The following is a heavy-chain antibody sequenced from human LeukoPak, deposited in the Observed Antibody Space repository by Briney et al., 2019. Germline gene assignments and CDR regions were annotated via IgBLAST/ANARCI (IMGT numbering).Heavy chain of an antibody. CDR1: GYTFTSYY. Sequence: ASVKVSCKASGYTFTSYYMHWVRQAPGQGLEWMGGIIPIFGTANYAQKFQGRVTITADESTSTAYMELSSLRSEDTAVYYCARSRAAYYYYYYMDVWGKGTTVTISS. V-gene: IGHV1-69*13. CDR3: ARSRAAYYYYYYMDV. D-gene: IGHD2-15*01. J-gene: IGHJ6*03. CDR2: IIPIFGTA.